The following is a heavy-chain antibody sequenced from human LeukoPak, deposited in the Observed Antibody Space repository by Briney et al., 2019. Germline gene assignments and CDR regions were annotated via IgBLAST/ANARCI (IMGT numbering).Heavy chain of an antibody. Sequence: SETLSLTCTVSGGSFSSGSYYWGWVRQPPGGGVEWIGYIYYSGSTNDNPSRKRRVTISVDPSKTQFSLKLSSVTAADTAVYYCARDPSFYSGYFNSFDYWGQGTLVTVSS. J-gene: IGHJ4*02. D-gene: IGHD5-12*01. CDR2: IYYSGST. CDR1: GGSFSSGSYY. V-gene: IGHV4-61*01. CDR3: ARDPSFYSGYFNSFDY.